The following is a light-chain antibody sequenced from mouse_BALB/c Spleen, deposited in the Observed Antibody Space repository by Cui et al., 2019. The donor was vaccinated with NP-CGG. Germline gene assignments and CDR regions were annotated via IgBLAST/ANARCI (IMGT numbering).Light chain of an antibody. J-gene: IGLJ1*01. CDR3: ALWYSNHWV. Sequence: QAVVTQESALTTSPGETVTLTCRSSTGAVTTSNYANWVQEKPDHLFTGLIGGTNNRAPGVPARFSGSLIGDKAALTITGAQTEDEAKYFCALWYSNHWVFGGGTTLTVL. V-gene: IGLV1*01. CDR2: GTN. CDR1: TGAVTTSNY.